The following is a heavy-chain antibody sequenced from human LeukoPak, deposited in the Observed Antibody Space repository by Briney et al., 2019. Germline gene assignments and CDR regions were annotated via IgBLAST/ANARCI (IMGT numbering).Heavy chain of an antibody. J-gene: IGHJ4*02. Sequence: SETLSLTCTVSGGSISSYYWSWIRQPPGKGLEWIGYVYYSGSTNYNPSLRSRVTISVDTSKNQFSLKLTSVTAADTAVYYCARGDSGSFSQFDCWGQGTLVTVSS. V-gene: IGHV4-59*01. CDR1: GGSISSYY. D-gene: IGHD1-26*01. CDR2: VYYSGST. CDR3: ARGDSGSFSQFDC.